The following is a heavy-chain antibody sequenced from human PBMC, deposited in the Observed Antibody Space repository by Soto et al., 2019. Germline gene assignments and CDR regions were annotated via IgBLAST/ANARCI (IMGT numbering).Heavy chain of an antibody. Sequence: PSETLSLTCTVSGGSISSYYWSWIRQPPGKGLEWIGYIYYSGSTYYNPSLKSRVTISVDTSKNQFSLKLSSVTAADTAVYYCARRGYSGHFDYWGQGTLVTVS. J-gene: IGHJ4*02. V-gene: IGHV4-59*08. CDR2: IYYSGST. CDR1: GGSISSYY. D-gene: IGHD5-12*01. CDR3: ARRGYSGHFDY.